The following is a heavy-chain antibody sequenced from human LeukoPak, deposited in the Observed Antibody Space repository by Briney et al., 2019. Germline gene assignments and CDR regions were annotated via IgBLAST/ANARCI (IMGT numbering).Heavy chain of an antibody. CDR1: GGSISSSNW. CDR3: ARRRGLLYSSSWYVYFDY. V-gene: IGHV4-4*02. CDR2: IYHSGST. J-gene: IGHJ4*02. Sequence: SETLSLTCAVSGGSISSSNWWSWVRQPPGKGLEWIGEIYHSGSTNYNPSLKSRVTISVDTSKNQFSLKLSSVTAADTAVYYCARRRGLLYSSSWYVYFDYWGQGTLVTVSS. D-gene: IGHD6-13*01.